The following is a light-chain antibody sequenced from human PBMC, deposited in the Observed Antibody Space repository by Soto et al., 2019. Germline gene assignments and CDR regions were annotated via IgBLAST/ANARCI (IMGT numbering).Light chain of an antibody. V-gene: IGKV1-5*03. CDR2: KPS. CDR3: QQYYSYSWT. CDR1: QSISTW. J-gene: IGKJ1*01. Sequence: DIQMTQSPSTLSAFVGDRVTITCRASQSISTWLAWYQQKPGKAPKLLIYKPSSLESGDPTRFSGSGSGTEFSRTIVSLQPDDSSTYSCQQYYSYSWTLGQRTKVQI.